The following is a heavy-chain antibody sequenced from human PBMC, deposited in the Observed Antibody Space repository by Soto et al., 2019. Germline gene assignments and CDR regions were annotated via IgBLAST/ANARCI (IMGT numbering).Heavy chain of an antibody. CDR2: IYTSGST. V-gene: IGHV4-4*07. J-gene: IGHJ6*02. D-gene: IGHD6-6*01. CDR1: GGSISSYY. CDR3: ARDHRYSSSDYYYGMDV. Sequence: SETLSRTCTVSGGSISSYYWSWIRQPAGKGLEWIGRIYTSGSTNYNPSLKSRVTMSVDTSKNQFSLKLSSVTAADTAVYYCARDHRYSSSDYYYGMDVWGQGTTVTVSS.